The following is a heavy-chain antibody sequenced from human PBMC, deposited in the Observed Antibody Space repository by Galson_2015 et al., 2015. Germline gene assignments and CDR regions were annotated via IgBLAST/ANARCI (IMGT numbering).Heavy chain of an antibody. J-gene: IGHJ5*02. V-gene: IGHV4-61*01. CDR1: GGSVSSGSYY. D-gene: IGHD2-2*01. CDR2: IYYSGST. CDR3: ARDLPYCSSTSCYPGWFDP. Sequence: ETLSLPCTVSGGSVSSGSYYWRWIRRPPGEGLEWIGYIYYSGSTNYNPSLKSRVTISVDTSKNQFSLKLSSMTAADTAVYYCARDLPYCSSTSCYPGWFDPWGQGTLVTVSS.